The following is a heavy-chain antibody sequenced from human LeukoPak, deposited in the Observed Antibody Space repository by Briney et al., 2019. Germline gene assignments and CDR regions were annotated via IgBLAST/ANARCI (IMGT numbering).Heavy chain of an antibody. CDR1: GGSISSGGYY. Sequence: SETLSLTCTVSGGSISSGGYYWSWIRQPPGKGLEWIGYIYHSGSTYYNPSLKSRVTISVDRSKNQFSLKLSSVTAADTAVYYCARQLVSSTPISFDYWGQGTLVTVST. CDR3: ARQLVSSTPISFDY. V-gene: IGHV4-30-2*01. CDR2: IYHSGST. D-gene: IGHD6-13*01. J-gene: IGHJ4*02.